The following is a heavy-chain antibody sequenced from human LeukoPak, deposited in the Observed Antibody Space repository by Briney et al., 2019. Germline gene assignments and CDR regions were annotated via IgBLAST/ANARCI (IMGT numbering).Heavy chain of an antibody. CDR3: ARVTPPDYYDSTSPRYFDL. CDR2: ISSSGTTK. V-gene: IGHV3-11*01. CDR1: GFTFSDDF. D-gene: IGHD3-16*01. Sequence: GGSLRLSCAASGFTFSDDFMTWIRQAPGKGLEWISYISSSGTTKSYADSVKGRFTISRNNAKNSLYLQMNSLRAEDMAVYYCARVTPPDYYDSTSPRYFDLRGRGTPVAVSS. J-gene: IGHJ2*01.